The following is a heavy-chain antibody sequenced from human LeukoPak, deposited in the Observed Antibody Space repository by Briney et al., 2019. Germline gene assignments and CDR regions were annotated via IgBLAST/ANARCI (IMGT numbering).Heavy chain of an antibody. Sequence: SETLSLTCTVSGGSISNYYWTCIRQPPGKGLEWIGYINYSGSANYNPSLKSRVTMSVDTSKNQLSLKLTSVTAADTAVYSCARVYRDDFWSGYSTHFDSWGQGTLVTVSS. CDR2: INYSGSA. D-gene: IGHD3-3*01. CDR3: ARVYRDDFWSGYSTHFDS. V-gene: IGHV4-59*01. CDR1: GGSISNYY. J-gene: IGHJ4*02.